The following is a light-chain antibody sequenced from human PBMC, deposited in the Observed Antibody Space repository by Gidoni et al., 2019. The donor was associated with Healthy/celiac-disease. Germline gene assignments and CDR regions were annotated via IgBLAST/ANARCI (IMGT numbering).Light chain of an antibody. Sequence: DIQMTQSPSSLSASVGDRVTITCRASQSISSYLNWYQQKPGKAPKVLIYAASSLQSGVPSRFSGSGSGTHFTLTISSLQTEDFATYYCQQSYSTPPTFGQGTKLEIK. CDR1: QSISSY. CDR2: AAS. J-gene: IGKJ2*01. V-gene: IGKV1-39*01. CDR3: QQSYSTPPT.